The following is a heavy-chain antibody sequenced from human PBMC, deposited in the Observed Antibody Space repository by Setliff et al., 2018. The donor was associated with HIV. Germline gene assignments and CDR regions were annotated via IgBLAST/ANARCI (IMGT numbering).Heavy chain of an antibody. CDR2: IDPSGSRI. CDR3: ARASNSFDI. Sequence: PGGSLRLSCAASEFTLSGYSMSWVRQVPGKGLEWVSAIDPSGSRIFYSDSVKGRFTISRDNSKNTLCLQLNSLRPEDTAVYYCARASNSFDIWGQGTMVTVSS. CDR1: EFTLSGYS. J-gene: IGHJ3*02. V-gene: IGHV3-23*01.